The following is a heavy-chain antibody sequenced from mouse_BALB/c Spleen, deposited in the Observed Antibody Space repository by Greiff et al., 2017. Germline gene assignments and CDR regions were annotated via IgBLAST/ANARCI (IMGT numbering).Heavy chain of an antibody. V-gene: IGHV3-6*02. Sequence: VQLKESGPGLVKPSQSLSLTCSVTGYSITSGYYWNWIRQFPGNKLEWMGYISYDGSNNYNPSLKNRISITRDTSKNQFFLKLNSVTTEDTATYYCASTVGGMDYWGQGTSVTVSS. CDR3: ASTVGGMDY. CDR1: GYSITSGYY. J-gene: IGHJ4*01. D-gene: IGHD1-1*01. CDR2: ISYDGSN.